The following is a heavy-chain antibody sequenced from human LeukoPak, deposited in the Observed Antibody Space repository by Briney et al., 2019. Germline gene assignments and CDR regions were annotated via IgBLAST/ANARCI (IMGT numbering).Heavy chain of an antibody. D-gene: IGHD2-15*01. CDR2: IYSSGIT. J-gene: IGHJ4*02. Sequence: SSETLSLTCTVSGVSVSNYYWAWVRQPAGKGPEWIGRIYSSGITNYNLSLRSRVSVSLDTSKNQFSLKLNSVTAADTAVYYCATEGPLIWRPPHFESWGQGTLVIVSS. CDR1: GVSVSNYY. V-gene: IGHV4-4*07. CDR3: ATEGPLIWRPPHFES.